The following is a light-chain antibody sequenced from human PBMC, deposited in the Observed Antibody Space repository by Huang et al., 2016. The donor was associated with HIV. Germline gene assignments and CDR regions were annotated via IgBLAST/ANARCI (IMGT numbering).Light chain of an antibody. CDR3: QQYYTIRA. J-gene: IGKJ1*01. Sequence: DIRMTQSPSSLSASVGDRVTITCRASQDISNSLAWYQQKPGKAPKLLLYAAYTLESGVPSRFSGSGSGTDYTLTISSLQPEDFATYYCQQYYTIRAFGQGTKVEIK. V-gene: IGKV1-NL1*01. CDR2: AAY. CDR1: QDISNS.